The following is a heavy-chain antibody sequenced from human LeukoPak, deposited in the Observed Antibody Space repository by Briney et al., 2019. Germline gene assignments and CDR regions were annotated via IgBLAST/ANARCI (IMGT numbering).Heavy chain of an antibody. J-gene: IGHJ6*02. CDR2: IYYSGST. V-gene: IGHV4-59*08. CDR3: ARRGYTYGYNYYYGMDV. D-gene: IGHD5-18*01. CDR1: GXSISSYY. Sequence: SETLSLTCTVSGXSISSYYWSWIRQPPGKGLEWIGYIYYSGSTNYNPSLKSRVTISVDTSKNQFSLKLSSVTAADTAVYYCARRGYTYGYNYYYGMDVWGQGTTVTVSS.